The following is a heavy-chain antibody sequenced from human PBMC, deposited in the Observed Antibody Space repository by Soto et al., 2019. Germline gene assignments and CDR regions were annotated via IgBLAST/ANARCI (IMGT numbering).Heavy chain of an antibody. D-gene: IGHD4-17*01. Sequence: QLQLQESGSGLVKPSETLSLTCTVSNGSISSRSSYWGWIRQTPGKGLEWIGSIYYIGNTYYNPSLKSQVNISIDTSKTQFSVKLNSVTAADTAVYFCGGQDYGAKGYYFAHWGEGTLVTVSS. CDR2: IYYIGNT. J-gene: IGHJ4*02. CDR3: GGQDYGAKGYYFAH. V-gene: IGHV4-39*01. CDR1: NGSISSRSSY.